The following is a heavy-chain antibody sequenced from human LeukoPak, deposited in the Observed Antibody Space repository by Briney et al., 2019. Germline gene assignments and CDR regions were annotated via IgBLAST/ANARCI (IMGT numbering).Heavy chain of an antibody. CDR2: INSDGSST. J-gene: IGHJ4*02. CDR1: GFTFTSYW. V-gene: IGHV3-74*01. D-gene: IGHD5-12*01. Sequence: GSLRLSCAASGFTFTSYWMHWVRQAPGKGLVWVSRINSDGSSTSYADSVKGRFTISRDNAKNTLYVQMNSLRAEDTAVYYCAREGGYSGYDPDYWGQGTLVTVSS. CDR3: AREGGYSGYDPDY.